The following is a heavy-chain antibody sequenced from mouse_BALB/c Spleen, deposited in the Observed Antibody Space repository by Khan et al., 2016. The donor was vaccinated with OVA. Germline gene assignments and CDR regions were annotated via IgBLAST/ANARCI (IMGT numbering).Heavy chain of an antibody. CDR2: ITPNNGGT. CDR3: TRGGHGSPFDY. Sequence: EVQLQQSGPELVKPGASVKISCKASGYTFTDYNMDWVKQSHGKSLEWIGDITPNNGGTIYNQKFKGKATLTVDKSSSTAYLELRSLTSEDTADYYCTRGGHGSPFDYWGQGTTLTVSS. J-gene: IGHJ2*01. CDR1: GYTFTDYN. D-gene: IGHD1-1*01. V-gene: IGHV1-18*01.